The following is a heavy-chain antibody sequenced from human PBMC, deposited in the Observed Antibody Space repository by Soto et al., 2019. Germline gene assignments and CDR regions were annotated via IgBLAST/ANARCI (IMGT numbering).Heavy chain of an antibody. J-gene: IGHJ6*02. CDR3: ARGRGLELRYYGMDV. V-gene: IGHV5-51*01. Sequence: GESLKISCKGSGYSFTSYWIGWVRQMPGKGLEWMGIIYPGDSDTRYSPSFQGQVTISADKSISTAYLQWSSLKASDTAVYYCARGRGLELRYYGMDVWGQGTTVTVSS. CDR2: IYPGDSDT. CDR1: GYSFTSYW. D-gene: IGHD1-7*01.